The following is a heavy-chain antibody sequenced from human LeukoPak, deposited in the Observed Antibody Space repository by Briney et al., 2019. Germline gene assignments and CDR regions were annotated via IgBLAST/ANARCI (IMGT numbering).Heavy chain of an antibody. J-gene: IGHJ4*02. CDR2: ISSDGSNK. CDR1: GFTFSTYA. Sequence: PGGSLRLSCVVSGFTFSTYAMHWVRQAPGKGLEWVAVISSDGSNKYYADSVKGRFTISRDNSKNTLYLQMNSLRPEDTAGYYCAREGTSCYDYWGQGALVTVSS. D-gene: IGHD2-2*01. V-gene: IGHV3-30-3*01. CDR3: AREGTSCYDY.